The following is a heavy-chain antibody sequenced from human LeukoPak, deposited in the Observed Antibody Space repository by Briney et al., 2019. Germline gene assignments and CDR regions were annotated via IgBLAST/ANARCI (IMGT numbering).Heavy chain of an antibody. Sequence: GGSLRLSCAASGFTFSSYAMSWVRQAPGKRPEWVSAIRTSGYTTFYADSVKGRFTISRDNSKNTLYLQMNSLRVEDTAVYYCANSPLDYHYYYMDVWGKGTTVTVSS. CDR2: IRTSGYTT. CDR1: GFTFSSYA. CDR3: ANSPLDYHYYYMDV. J-gene: IGHJ6*03. V-gene: IGHV3-23*01.